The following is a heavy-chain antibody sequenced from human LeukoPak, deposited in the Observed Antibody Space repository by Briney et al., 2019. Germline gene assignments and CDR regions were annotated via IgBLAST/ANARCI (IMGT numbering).Heavy chain of an antibody. D-gene: IGHD6-19*01. CDR3: ARDQGGSGWYSVEGSDY. V-gene: IGHV1-18*01. CDR1: GYTFTSYG. Sequence: GASVKVSCKASGYTFTSYGISWVRQAPGQGLEWMGWISAYNGNTNYAQKLQGRVTMTTDTSTGTAYMELRSLRSDDTAVYYCARDQGGSGWYSVEGSDYWGQGTLVTVSS. CDR2: ISAYNGNT. J-gene: IGHJ4*02.